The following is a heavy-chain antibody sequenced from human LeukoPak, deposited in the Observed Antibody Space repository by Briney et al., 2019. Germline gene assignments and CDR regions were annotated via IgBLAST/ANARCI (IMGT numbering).Heavy chain of an antibody. J-gene: IGHJ4*02. CDR3: ARHGASGSYLYYFDY. CDR1: GGSISSSNW. V-gene: IGHV4-4*02. CDR2: IFHSGST. Sequence: SGTLSLTCAVSGGSISSSNWWSWVRQPPGKGLEWIGEIFHSGSTNYNPSLKSRVTISVDTSKNQFSLKLSSVTAADTAVYFCARHGASGSYLYYFDYWGQGTLVTVSS. D-gene: IGHD1-26*01.